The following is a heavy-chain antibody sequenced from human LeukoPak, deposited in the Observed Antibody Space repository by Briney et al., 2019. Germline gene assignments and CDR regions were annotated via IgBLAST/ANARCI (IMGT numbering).Heavy chain of an antibody. CDR2: ISGSGGST. Sequence: GGSLRLSCAASGFTFSSYAMSWVRQAPGKGLEWVSAISGSGGSTYYADSVKGRFTISRDNSKNTLYLRMNSLRAEDTAVYYCAKDTKYCSGGSCYFDYWGQGTLVTVSS. D-gene: IGHD2-15*01. CDR1: GFTFSSYA. CDR3: AKDTKYCSGGSCYFDY. J-gene: IGHJ4*02. V-gene: IGHV3-23*01.